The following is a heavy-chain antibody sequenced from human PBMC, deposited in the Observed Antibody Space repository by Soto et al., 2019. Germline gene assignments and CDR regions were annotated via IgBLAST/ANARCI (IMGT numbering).Heavy chain of an antibody. Sequence: ASVKVSCKASGGTFSSYAISWVRQAPGQGLEWMGGIIPIFGTANYAQKFQGRVTITADESTSTAYMELSSLRSEDTAVYYCAGIVVVPAAIGGDAFDIWGQGTMVTVS. D-gene: IGHD2-2*02. J-gene: IGHJ3*02. CDR2: IIPIFGTA. CDR3: AGIVVVPAAIGGDAFDI. CDR1: GGTFSSYA. V-gene: IGHV1-69*13.